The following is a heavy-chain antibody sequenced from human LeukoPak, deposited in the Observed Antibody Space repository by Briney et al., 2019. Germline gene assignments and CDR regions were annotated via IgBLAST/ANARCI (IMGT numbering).Heavy chain of an antibody. D-gene: IGHD6-13*01. CDR1: GFTFSSYA. CDR3: ANEDSSSWYVPVVFDY. CDR2: ISGSGGST. Sequence: GGSLRLSCAASGFTFSSYAMSWVRQAPGKGLEWVSAISGSGGSTYYADSVKGRFTISRDNSKNTLYLQMNSLRAEDTAVYYCANEDSSSWYVPVVFDYWGQGTLVTVSS. J-gene: IGHJ4*02. V-gene: IGHV3-23*01.